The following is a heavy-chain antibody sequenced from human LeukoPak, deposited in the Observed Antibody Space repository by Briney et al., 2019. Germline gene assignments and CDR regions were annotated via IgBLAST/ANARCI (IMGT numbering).Heavy chain of an antibody. CDR3: ARDVGYCSSTSCRYYYYYYMDV. Sequence: PSETLSLTCTVSGGSISSSSYYWSWIRQPAGKGLEWIGRIYTSGSTNYNPTLKSRVTMSVDTSKNQFSLKLSSVTAADTAVYYCARDVGYCSSTSCRYYYYYYMDVWGKGTTVTVSS. CDR1: GGSISSSSYY. J-gene: IGHJ6*03. D-gene: IGHD2-2*01. V-gene: IGHV4-61*02. CDR2: IYTSGST.